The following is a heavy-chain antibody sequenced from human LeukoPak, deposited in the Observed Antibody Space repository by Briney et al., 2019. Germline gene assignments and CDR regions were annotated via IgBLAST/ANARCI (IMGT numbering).Heavy chain of an antibody. Sequence: SQSLSLTCSVSGGSIKGGGFFWNWVRQHPGKGLEWIGHIYYSGSTSYNPSVKSRVTISVDTSKNQFSLKLTSVTAADTAMYYCARDHGRSYNYGSDALDIWGQGTLVIVSA. CDR1: GGSIKGGGFF. CDR3: ARDHGRSYNYGSDALDI. CDR2: IYYSGST. V-gene: IGHV4-31*03. J-gene: IGHJ3*02. D-gene: IGHD5-18*01.